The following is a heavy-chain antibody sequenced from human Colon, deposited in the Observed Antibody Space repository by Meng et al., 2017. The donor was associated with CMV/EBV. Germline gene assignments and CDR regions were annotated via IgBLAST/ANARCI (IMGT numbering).Heavy chain of an antibody. J-gene: IGHJ6*02. CDR1: GGSFSGHS. CDR3: ARFSPVTTHGYGVYYAMDV. Sequence: SETRSLTGAVQGGSFSGHSWSWVREPPGKGLEWIGEINHRGSTNYNPALQSRITISVDTSKNQFSLKLSSVTAADTARYYCARFSPVTTHGYGVYYAMDVWGQGTTVTVSS. V-gene: IGHV4-34*01. D-gene: IGHD4-11*01. CDR2: INHRGST.